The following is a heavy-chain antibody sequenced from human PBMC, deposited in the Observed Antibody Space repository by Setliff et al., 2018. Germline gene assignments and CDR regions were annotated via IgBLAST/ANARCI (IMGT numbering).Heavy chain of an antibody. J-gene: IGHJ4*02. Sequence: PGGSLRLSCAASGFSINVYSMTWVRQAPGKGLECVSGMYGVGATFYADSVKGRFTISRDISENTLCLQMNSLRAEDTAVYFCAKYLGAPKYHFDYWGLGTLVTVSS. D-gene: IGHD1-26*01. CDR3: AKYLGAPKYHFDY. V-gene: IGHV3-23*01. CDR1: GFSINVYS. CDR2: MYGVGAT.